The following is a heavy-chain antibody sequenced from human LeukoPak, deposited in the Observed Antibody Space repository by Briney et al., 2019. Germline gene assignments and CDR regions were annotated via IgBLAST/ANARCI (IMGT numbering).Heavy chain of an antibody. CDR2: IIPIFGTA. Sequence: ASVKVSCKASGGTFSIYAFNWVRQAPGQGLEWMGGIIPIFGTANYAQKLQGRVTITADESTSTAYMELSSLRSEDTAVYYCARDNFPRRSQLPDPLPPCEHFYYYMDVWGKGTTVTISS. CDR3: ARDNFPRRSQLPDPLPPCEHFYYYMDV. D-gene: IGHD4-23*01. CDR1: GGTFSIYA. J-gene: IGHJ6*03. V-gene: IGHV1-69*13.